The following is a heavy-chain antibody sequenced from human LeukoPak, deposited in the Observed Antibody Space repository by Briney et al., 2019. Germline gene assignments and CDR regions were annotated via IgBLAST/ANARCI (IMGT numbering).Heavy chain of an antibody. CDR2: INHSGST. CDR3: ARDREDIVLLPGAKRKTWYFDY. D-gene: IGHD2-2*01. CDR1: GGSISSGSYY. J-gene: IGHJ4*02. V-gene: IGHV4-39*07. Sequence: SQTLSLTCTVSGGSISSGSYYWSWIRQPPGKGLEWIGEINHSGSTNYNPSLKSRVTISVDTSKNQFSLKLSSVTAADTAVYYCARDREDIVLLPGAKRKTWYFDYWGQRTLVTVSS.